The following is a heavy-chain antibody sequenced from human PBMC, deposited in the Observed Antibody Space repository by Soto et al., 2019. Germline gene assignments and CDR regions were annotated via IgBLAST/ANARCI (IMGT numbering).Heavy chain of an antibody. CDR2: VSAYNGER. CDR1: XXXXXXXX. D-gene: IGHD6-6*01. CDR3: SRGTSIPASGDY. V-gene: IGHV1-18*01. J-gene: IGHJ4*01. Sequence: QVQLVQXXXXXKXPXASVXVSXXXXXXXXXXXXXNWVRQAPGQGLEWLGWVSAYNGERRYAQRVQARVIMTTDTSTTTAYMELRSLRSDDTAVYYCSRGTSIPASGDYWGQGTLVTVSS.